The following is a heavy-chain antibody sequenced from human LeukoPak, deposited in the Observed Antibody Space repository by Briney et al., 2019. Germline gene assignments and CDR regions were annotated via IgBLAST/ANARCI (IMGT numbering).Heavy chain of an antibody. V-gene: IGHV1-46*01. CDR3: ARDRVDMRYFDY. CDR1: GYTFTSYY. CDR2: TNPSGGST. D-gene: IGHD5-12*01. Sequence: ASVTVSCKASGYTFTSYYMHWVRQAPGQGLEWMGITNPSGGSTSYAQKFQGRVTMNRDTSTSTVYMELSSLRSEDTAVYYCARDRVDMRYFDYWGQGTLVTVSS. J-gene: IGHJ4*02.